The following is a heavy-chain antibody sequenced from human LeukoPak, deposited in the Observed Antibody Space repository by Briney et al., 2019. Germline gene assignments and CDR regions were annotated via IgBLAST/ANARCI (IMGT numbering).Heavy chain of an antibody. CDR2: IYPGDSDT. CDR1: GYSFTSYL. Sequence: GAPLKISCKGSGYSFTSYLLGWLRQMPGKVLEWMGIIYPGDSDTRYSPSFQGQVTISADKYISTAYLQWSRLKASDTAMYYCARQDTAMVTGGVGTWGQGTMVTVSS. V-gene: IGHV5-51*01. J-gene: IGHJ3*01. CDR3: ARQDTAMVTGGVGT. D-gene: IGHD5-18*01.